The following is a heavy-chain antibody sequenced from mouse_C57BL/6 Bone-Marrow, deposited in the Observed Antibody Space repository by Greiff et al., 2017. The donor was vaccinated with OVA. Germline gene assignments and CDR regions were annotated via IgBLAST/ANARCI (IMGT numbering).Heavy chain of an antibody. J-gene: IGHJ4*01. CDR1: GYTFTSYG. V-gene: IGHV1-81*01. CDR2: IYPRSGNT. D-gene: IGHD1-1*01. Sequence: VQLQQSGAELARPGASVKLSCKASGYTFTSYGISWVKQRTGQGLEWIGEIYPRSGNTYYNEKFKGKATLTADKSSSTAYMELRSLTSEDSADDFCAKEMVSYGSSYAMDYWGQGTSVTVSS. CDR3: AKEMVSYGSSYAMDY.